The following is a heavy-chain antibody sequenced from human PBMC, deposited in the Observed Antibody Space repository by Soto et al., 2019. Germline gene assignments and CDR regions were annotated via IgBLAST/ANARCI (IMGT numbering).Heavy chain of an antibody. J-gene: IGHJ6*02. CDR3: ARDPGGMDV. V-gene: IGHV3-48*02. CDR2: ISSGGDTI. D-gene: IGHD3-10*01. Sequence: EVQLVESGGGLVQPGGSLRLSCAASGFNFSPYDMNWVRKAPGRGLEWVSHISSGGDTIYYADSVKGRFTISRDNAKKSLYLLMNILRDEDTAVYFCARDPGGMDVWGQGTTVTVSS. CDR1: GFNFSPYD.